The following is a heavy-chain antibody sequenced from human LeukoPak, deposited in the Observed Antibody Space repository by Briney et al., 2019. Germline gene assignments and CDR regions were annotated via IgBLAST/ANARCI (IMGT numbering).Heavy chain of an antibody. Sequence: SETLSLTCSVSGGSVSNYYWSWIRQPPGKGLEWIGYVYYTGSTNYNPSLKSRVTMFEDKSKNQFSLRLYSVTVADTAVYYCARHFAYSSSSYFDYWGQGTLVTVSS. V-gene: IGHV4-59*08. CDR2: VYYTGST. CDR1: GGSVSNYY. CDR3: ARHFAYSSSSYFDY. D-gene: IGHD6-6*01. J-gene: IGHJ4*02.